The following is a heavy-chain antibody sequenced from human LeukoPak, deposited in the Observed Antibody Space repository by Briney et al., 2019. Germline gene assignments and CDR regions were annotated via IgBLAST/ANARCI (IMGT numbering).Heavy chain of an antibody. Sequence: SETLSLTCTVSGGSISSYYWGWIRQPPGKGLEWIGYIYYSGSTNYNPSLKSRVTISVDTSKNQFSLKLSSVTAADTAVYYCAREDYGGYYYYMDVWGKGTTVTVSS. D-gene: IGHD4-23*01. CDR1: GGSISSYY. CDR2: IYYSGST. CDR3: AREDYGGYYYYMDV. J-gene: IGHJ6*03. V-gene: IGHV4-59*01.